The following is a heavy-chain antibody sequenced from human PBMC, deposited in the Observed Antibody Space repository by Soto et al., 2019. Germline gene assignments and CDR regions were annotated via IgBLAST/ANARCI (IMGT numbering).Heavy chain of an antibody. V-gene: IGHV1-69*13. CDR1: GGTFSSYA. J-gene: IGHJ6*02. CDR2: IIPIFGTA. D-gene: IGHD6-13*01. CDR3: ARESGAAGTYYYYGMDV. Sequence: RASVKVSCKASGGTFSSYAISWVRQAPGKGLEWMGGIIPIFGTANDAQKSQGRVTITADESTSTAYMELSSLRSEDTAVYYCARESGAAGTYYYYGMDVWGQGTTVTVSS.